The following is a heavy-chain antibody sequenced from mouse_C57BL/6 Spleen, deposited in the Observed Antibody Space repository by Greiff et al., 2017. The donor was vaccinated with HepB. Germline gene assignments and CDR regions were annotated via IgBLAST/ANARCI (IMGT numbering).Heavy chain of an antibody. Sequence: EVMLVESGEGLVKPGGSLKLSCAASGFTFSSYAMSWVRQTPEKRLEWVAYISSGGDYIYYADTVKGRFTISRDNARNTLYLQVSSLKSEDTAMYSCTRGGGYDYDQAWFAYWGQGTLVTVSA. CDR1: GFTFSSYA. V-gene: IGHV5-9-1*02. CDR2: ISSGGDYI. J-gene: IGHJ3*01. D-gene: IGHD2-4*01. CDR3: TRGGGYDYDQAWFAY.